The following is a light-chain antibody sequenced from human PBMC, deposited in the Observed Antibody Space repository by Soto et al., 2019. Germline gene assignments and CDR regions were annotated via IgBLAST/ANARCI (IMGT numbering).Light chain of an antibody. CDR1: QDISTW. CDR2: DAS. Sequence: DIQMTQSPSSVSASVGDRVTITCRASQDISTWLAWYQQKPGKAPKLLIYDASSLESGVPARFSGSGFGTDFTLTISSLQPEDFETYYCQQANSFPFTFGPGTKVYIK. J-gene: IGKJ3*01. V-gene: IGKV1-12*01. CDR3: QQANSFPFT.